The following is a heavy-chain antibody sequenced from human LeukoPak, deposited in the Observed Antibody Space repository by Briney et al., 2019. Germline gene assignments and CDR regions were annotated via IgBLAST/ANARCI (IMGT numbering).Heavy chain of an antibody. CDR2: IYTGDCDT. D-gene: IGHD3-22*01. V-gene: IGHV5-51*01. J-gene: IGHJ3*02. CDR1: GYSFTSYW. Sequence: AESLKISCKGSGYSFTSYWIGWVRQMPGKGLEWMGIIYTGDCDTRYSPSFQGQVTISADKSISTAYLQQSSLKASDTAMYYCARLEYYYDSSGYYPGAFDIWGQGTMVTVSS. CDR3: ARLEYYYDSSGYYPGAFDI.